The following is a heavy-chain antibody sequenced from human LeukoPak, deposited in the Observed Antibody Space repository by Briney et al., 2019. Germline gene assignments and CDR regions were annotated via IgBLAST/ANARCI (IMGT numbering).Heavy chain of an antibody. D-gene: IGHD1-14*01. J-gene: IGHJ5*02. CDR3: ARQPGRTWFDP. V-gene: IGHV4-4*02. CDR1: GDSISSNYW. CDR2: ILQSGST. Sequence: SETLSLTCAVSGDSISSNYWWSWVRQSPGKGLEWIGEILQSGSTNYNPSLRSRVTISIDTSKNQFSLKLSSVTAADTAVYYCARQPGRTWFDPWGQGTLVTVSS.